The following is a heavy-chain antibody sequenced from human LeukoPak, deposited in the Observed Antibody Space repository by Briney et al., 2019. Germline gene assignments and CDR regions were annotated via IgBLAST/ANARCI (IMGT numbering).Heavy chain of an antibody. V-gene: IGHV1-8*02. CDR3: ATDYYYDSSGSYYTVDY. CDR1: GYTFTSYD. D-gene: IGHD3-22*01. J-gene: IGHJ4*02. CDR2: MNPNSGNT. Sequence: ASVKVSCKASGYTFTSYDINWVRQATGQGLEWMGWMNPNSGNTGYAQKFQGRVTMTEDTSTDTAYMELSSLRSEDTAVYYCATDYYYDSSGSYYTVDYWGQGTLVTVSS.